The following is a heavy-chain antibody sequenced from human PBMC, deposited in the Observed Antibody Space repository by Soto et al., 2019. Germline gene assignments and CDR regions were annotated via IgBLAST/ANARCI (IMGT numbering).Heavy chain of an antibody. CDR1: GDSLCRGASF. CDR3: AKLSCTSSTCYFPGWFDP. CDR2: VYYSGSS. J-gene: IGHJ5*02. D-gene: IGHD2-2*01. Sequence: PSETLSLTCTVSGDSLCRGASFWSWIRQPPGKGLEWIANVYYSGSSYYNPSLKSRLTISVDTTKNQFSLQLKSMTAADTAVYYCAKLSCTSSTCYFPGWFDPWGQGTLVTVSS. V-gene: IGHV4-31*03.